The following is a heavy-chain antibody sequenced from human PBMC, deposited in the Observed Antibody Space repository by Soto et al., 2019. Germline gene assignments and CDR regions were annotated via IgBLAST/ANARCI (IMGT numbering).Heavy chain of an antibody. CDR3: ARPSPTYYYDSSGYYGETFDAFDI. D-gene: IGHD3-22*01. V-gene: IGHV4-39*01. CDR1: GGSISSSSYY. CDR2: IYYSGST. J-gene: IGHJ3*02. Sequence: QLQLQESGPGLVKPSETLSLTCTVSGGSISSSSYYWGWIRQPPGKGLEWIGSIYYSGSTYYNPSHKSRVTISVDTSKNQFSLKLSSVTAADTAVYYCARPSPTYYYDSSGYYGETFDAFDIWGQGTMVTVSS.